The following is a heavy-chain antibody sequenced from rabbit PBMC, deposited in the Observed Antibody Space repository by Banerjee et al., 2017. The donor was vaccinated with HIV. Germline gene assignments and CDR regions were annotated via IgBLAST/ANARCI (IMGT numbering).Heavy chain of an antibody. Sequence: QSLEESGGGLVQPEGSLTLTCTASGFSFSSSYYMCWVRQAPGKGLEWIGCIYAGSSGSTYYASWAKGRFTISKASSTTVTLQMTSLTAADTATYFCTRDQFTNSGALDLWGPGTLVTVS. CDR1: GFSFSSSYY. D-gene: IGHD1-1*01. CDR3: TRDQFTNSGALDL. CDR2: IYAGSSGST. J-gene: IGHJ6*01. V-gene: IGHV1S40*01.